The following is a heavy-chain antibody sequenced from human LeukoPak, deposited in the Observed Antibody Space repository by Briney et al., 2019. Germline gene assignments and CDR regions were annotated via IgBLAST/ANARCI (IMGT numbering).Heavy chain of an antibody. CDR3: AKAGSIRFDY. V-gene: IGHV3-30*04. J-gene: IGHJ4*02. CDR2: ISYDGSNE. CDR1: GFTFSSYV. Sequence: GGSLRLSCAASGFTFSSYVMHWVRQAPGKGLEWVAIISYDGSNEYYADSVKGRFTISRDNFKNTLYLQMNNLRAEDTAVYYCAKAGSIRFDYWGQGTLVTVSS. D-gene: IGHD1-26*01.